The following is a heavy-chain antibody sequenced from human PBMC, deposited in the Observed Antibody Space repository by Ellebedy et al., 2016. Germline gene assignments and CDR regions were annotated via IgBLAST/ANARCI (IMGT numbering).Heavy chain of an antibody. D-gene: IGHD3-16*02. Sequence: GESLKIPXAASGFTLSSYWLPWVRQAPGKGLEWVANIKEDGSEKYYVDSMKGRFTISRDNAKNFLYLQMNSLRAEDTAVYYCARNRVKLDYWGQGTLVTVSS. J-gene: IGHJ4*02. CDR1: GFTLSSYW. CDR3: ARNRVKLDY. CDR2: IKEDGSEK. V-gene: IGHV3-7*03.